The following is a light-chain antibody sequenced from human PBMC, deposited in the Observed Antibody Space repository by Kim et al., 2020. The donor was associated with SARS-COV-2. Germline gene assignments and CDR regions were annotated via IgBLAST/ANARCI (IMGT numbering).Light chain of an antibody. CDR2: QDN. V-gene: IGLV3-1*01. Sequence: SYELTQPPSVSVSPGQTASVTCSGDKLGNKYACWYQQKPGQSPVLVIYQDNKRPSGIPERFSGSNSGNTATLTISGTQAMDEAHYYCQAWDSFTVVFGGGTQLTVL. J-gene: IGLJ2*01. CDR1: KLGNKY. CDR3: QAWDSFTVV.